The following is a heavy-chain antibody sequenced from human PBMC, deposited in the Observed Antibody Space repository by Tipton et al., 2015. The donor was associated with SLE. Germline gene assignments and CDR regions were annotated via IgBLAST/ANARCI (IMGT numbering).Heavy chain of an antibody. CDR2: IKHSGST. D-gene: IGHD3-16*02. J-gene: IGHJ3*01. CDR3: ARHLSTSFDV. CDR1: DESFRTYY. V-gene: IGHV4-34*01. Sequence: TLSLTCSMYDESFRTYYWTWIRQPPGKSLEWLGDIKHSGSTNYSPSLKSRVSISIDKSKNQFSLKVYSVTAADTALYYCARHLSTSFDVWGQGTMVTVSS.